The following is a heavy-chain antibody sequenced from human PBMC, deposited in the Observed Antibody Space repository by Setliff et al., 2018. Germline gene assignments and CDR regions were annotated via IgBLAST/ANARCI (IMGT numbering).Heavy chain of an antibody. Sequence: GESLKISCAASGFTFSKYGMYWVRQAPGKGLEWVAFIRYDGSNKYYADSVKGRFTISRDNSKNILSLQMNSLRGEDTAVYYCFTGRGYGGQGTQVTVS. CDR3: FTGRGY. J-gene: IGHJ4*02. V-gene: IGHV3-30*02. CDR2: IRYDGSNK. D-gene: IGHD3-10*01. CDR1: GFTFSKYG.